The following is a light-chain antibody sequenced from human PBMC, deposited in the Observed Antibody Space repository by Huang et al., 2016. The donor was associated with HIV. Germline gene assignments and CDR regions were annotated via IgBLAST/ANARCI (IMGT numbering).Light chain of an antibody. Sequence: DIQMTQSPSTLSASIGDRVSITCRASQSVSGWLAWYQQKKGKAPKLLIYRACNLEVGVPSRFSGSGSGTQFTLTISSLQPEDFATYFCQQYDTYPSTFGQGTRVEIK. CDR2: RAC. CDR3: QQYDTYPST. CDR1: QSVSGW. J-gene: IGKJ1*01. V-gene: IGKV1-5*03.